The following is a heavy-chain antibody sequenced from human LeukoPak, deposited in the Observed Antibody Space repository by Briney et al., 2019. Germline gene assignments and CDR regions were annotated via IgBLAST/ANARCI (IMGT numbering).Heavy chain of an antibody. J-gene: IGHJ4*02. CDR2: IIPIFGTA. Sequence: SVKVSCKASGGTFSSHAISWVRQAPGQGLEWMGGIIPIFGTANYAQKFQGRVTITADESTSTAYMELSSLRSEDTAVYYCARGRTYYDILTGYPLEYWGQGTLVTVSS. CDR1: GGTFSSHA. CDR3: ARGRTYYDILTGYPLEY. D-gene: IGHD3-9*01. V-gene: IGHV1-69*01.